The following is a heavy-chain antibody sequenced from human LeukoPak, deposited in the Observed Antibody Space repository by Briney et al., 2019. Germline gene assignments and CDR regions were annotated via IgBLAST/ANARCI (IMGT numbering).Heavy chain of an antibody. CDR2: ISAYDGNT. J-gene: IGHJ4*02. V-gene: IGHV1-18*01. CDR3: ARMGDYHLVSFFDY. D-gene: IGHD4/OR15-4a*01. CDR1: GYTFTSYG. Sequence: ASVKVSCKSSGYTFTSYGFSWVRQAPGQGLEWMGWISAYDGNTNCAQKLQGRGTMTTDTSTSTVYMELTSLRSDDTAVYYCARMGDYHLVSFFDYWGQGTLVTVSS.